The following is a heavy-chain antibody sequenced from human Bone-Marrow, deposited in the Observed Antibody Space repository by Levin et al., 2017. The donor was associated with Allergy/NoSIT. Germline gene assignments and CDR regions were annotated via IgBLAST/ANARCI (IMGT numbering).Heavy chain of an antibody. CDR1: GYQFTDYW. CDR3: ARQSDELPPYDGEWVEEHYFDH. J-gene: IGHJ4*02. D-gene: IGHD3-10*01. Sequence: GGSLRLSCQGSGYQFTDYWIGWVRQLPGKGLEWMGNIYPGDSETRSSPSFQGQVTFSVDKSMNNAELQGGSLRASDTAMYYCARQSDELPPYDGEWVEEHYFDHWGQGTLVTVSS. CDR2: IYPGDSET. V-gene: IGHV5-51*01.